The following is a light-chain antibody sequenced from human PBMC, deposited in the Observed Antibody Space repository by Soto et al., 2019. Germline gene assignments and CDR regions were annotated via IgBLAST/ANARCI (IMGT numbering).Light chain of an antibody. Sequence: QSALTQPPFASGSPGQSVTISCTGTSSDVGGYNYVSWYQQHPGKAPKVMIYEVTKRPSGVPERFSGSKSGDTASLTVSGLQAEDEADYYCSSYAGSDNWVFGGGTKVTVL. V-gene: IGLV2-8*01. CDR1: SSDVGGYNY. CDR3: SSYAGSDNWV. CDR2: EVT. J-gene: IGLJ3*02.